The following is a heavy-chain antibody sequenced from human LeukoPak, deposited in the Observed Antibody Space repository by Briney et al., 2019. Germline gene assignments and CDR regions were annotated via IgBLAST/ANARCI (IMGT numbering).Heavy chain of an antibody. D-gene: IGHD3-9*01. J-gene: IGHJ3*02. CDR1: GGSISSGGYS. V-gene: IGHV4-30-2*01. Sequence: SETLSLTCAVSGGSISSGGYSWSWIRQPPGKGLEWIGYIYHSGSTYYNPSLKSRVTISVDTSKNQFSLKLSSVTAADTAVYYCARGLLRTGLRAFDIWGQGTMVTVSS. CDR3: ARGLLRTGLRAFDI. CDR2: IYHSGST.